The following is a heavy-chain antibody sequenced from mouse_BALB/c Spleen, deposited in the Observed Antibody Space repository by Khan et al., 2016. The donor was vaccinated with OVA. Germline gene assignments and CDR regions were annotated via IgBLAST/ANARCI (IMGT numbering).Heavy chain of an antibody. CDR3: TRNDYDRGGRYAMDY. V-gene: IGHV9-2-1*01. J-gene: IGHJ4*01. Sequence: QIQLVQSGPELKKPGETVKISCKASGYTFTDYSMQWVKQAPGKGLKWVGWINTETGEPTYADDFKGRFAFSLETSASTAYLQINNLKNEDTATXFGTRNDYDRGGRYAMDYWGQGTSVTVSS. D-gene: IGHD2-4*01. CDR2: INTETGEP. CDR1: GYTFTDYS.